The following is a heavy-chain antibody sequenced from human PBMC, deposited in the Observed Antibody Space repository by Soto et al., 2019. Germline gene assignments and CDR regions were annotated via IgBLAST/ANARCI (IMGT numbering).Heavy chain of an antibody. Sequence: QVQLVESGGGEVQPGTSLRLSCAASGFTFSRSPMHWVRQAPGKGLDWVGLISADGSSQHYADSVRGRFIISRNNFRHKMSLHMDRPKHEDTPVYYCARPVVAGTPDYLGQAALVSVSS. CDR3: ARPVVAGTPDY. CDR2: ISADGSSQ. V-gene: IGHV3-30-3*01. J-gene: IGHJ4*02. CDR1: GFTFSRSP. D-gene: IGHD2-15*01.